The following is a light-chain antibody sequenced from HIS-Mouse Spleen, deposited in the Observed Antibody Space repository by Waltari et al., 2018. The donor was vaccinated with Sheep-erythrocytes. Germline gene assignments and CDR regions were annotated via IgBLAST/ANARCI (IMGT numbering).Light chain of an antibody. CDR2: YDD. CDR3: AAWDDSLNGVV. CDR1: SSNIGNNA. J-gene: IGLJ2*01. Sequence: QSVLTQPPSVSEAPRQRVTISCSGSSSNIGNNAVNWYQQLPGKAPKLLIYYDDLLPSGVSDRFSGSKSGTSASLAISGLKSEDEADYYWAAWDDSLNGVVFGGGTKLTVL. V-gene: IGLV1-36*01.